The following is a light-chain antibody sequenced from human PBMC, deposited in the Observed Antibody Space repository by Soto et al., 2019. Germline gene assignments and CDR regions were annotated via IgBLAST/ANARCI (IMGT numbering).Light chain of an antibody. Sequence: EIVLTQSPGTLSLSPGERATLSCRASQSVSSSYLAWYQQKPGQAPRLLIYGASSRATGIPDRFSGSGSGTDFTLTISRLEPEDFAVYYCQQYGSSQEVYTFGQGTKLEIK. J-gene: IGKJ2*01. CDR1: QSVSSSY. CDR2: GAS. CDR3: QQYGSSQEVYT. V-gene: IGKV3-20*01.